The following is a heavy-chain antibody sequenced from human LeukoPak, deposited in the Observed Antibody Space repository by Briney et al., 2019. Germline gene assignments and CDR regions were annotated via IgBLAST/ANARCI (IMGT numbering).Heavy chain of an antibody. J-gene: IGHJ4*02. D-gene: IGHD6-13*01. CDR1: GFTFSSYS. V-gene: IGHV3-21*01. CDR3: AREAIIAAAGTGPFDY. CDR2: ISSSSSYI. Sequence: GGSLRLSCAASGFTFSSYSMNWVRQAPGKGLEWVSSISSSSSYIYYADSVKGRFTISRDNAKNPLYLQMNSLRAEDTAVYYCAREAIIAAAGTGPFDYWGQGTLVTVSS.